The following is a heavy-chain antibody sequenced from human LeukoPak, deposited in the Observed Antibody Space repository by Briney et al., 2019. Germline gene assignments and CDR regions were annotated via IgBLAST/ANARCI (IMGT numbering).Heavy chain of an antibody. Sequence: TSETLSLTCAVYGGSFSGYYWSWIRQPPGKGLEWIGEINHSGSTNYNPSLKSRVTISVDTSKNQFSLKLSSVTAADTAVYYCARGKVQWTTVTTGGFAYWGQGTLVTVSS. D-gene: IGHD4-17*01. CDR2: INHSGST. J-gene: IGHJ4*02. CDR3: ARGKVQWTTVTTGGFAY. CDR1: GGSFSGYY. V-gene: IGHV4-34*01.